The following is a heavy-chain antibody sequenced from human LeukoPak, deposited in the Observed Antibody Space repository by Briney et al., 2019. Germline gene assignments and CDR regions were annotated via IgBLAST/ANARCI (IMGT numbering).Heavy chain of an antibody. V-gene: IGHV3-21*01. D-gene: IGHD1-26*01. J-gene: IGHJ6*03. Sequence: GGSLRLSCAASGFTFSSYSMNWVRQAPGKGLEWVASISSSSSYIYYADSVKGRFTISRDNAKNSLYLQMNSLRAEDTAVYYCARALRELLYYYHYMDVWGKGTTVTVSS. CDR2: ISSSSSYI. CDR1: GFTFSSYS. CDR3: ARALRELLYYYHYMDV.